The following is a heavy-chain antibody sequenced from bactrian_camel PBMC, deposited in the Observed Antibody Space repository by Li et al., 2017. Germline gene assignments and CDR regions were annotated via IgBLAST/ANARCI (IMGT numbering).Heavy chain of an antibody. V-gene: IGHV3S55*01. Sequence: HVQLVESGGGSVQTRGSLRLSCVVSGHSRGSNCVGWYRLPPGRAPAEREGIAAIRRSGGETWYADSVKDRFIISQEKNKNTVYLQMNSLEPEDTAMYYCAAGRFYFDKRPLDPSSYNYWGQGTQVTVS. J-gene: IGHJ4*01. CDR1: GHSRGSNC. CDR3: AAGRFYFDKRPLDPSSYNY. D-gene: IGHD2*01. CDR2: IRRSGGET.